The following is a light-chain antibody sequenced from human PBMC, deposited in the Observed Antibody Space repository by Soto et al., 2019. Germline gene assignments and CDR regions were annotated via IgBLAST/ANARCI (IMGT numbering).Light chain of an antibody. V-gene: IGKV1-39*01. CDR3: QQSYHTPRT. CDR1: QSISSY. Sequence: DIPMTQSPSSLSASVGDRVTVTCRASQSISSYLNWYQQKPGKAPKLLIYAASSLQSEVPSRFSGSGSGTDFTLTISSLQPEDFATYYCQQSYHTPRTFGQGTKLEIK. J-gene: IGKJ2*01. CDR2: AAS.